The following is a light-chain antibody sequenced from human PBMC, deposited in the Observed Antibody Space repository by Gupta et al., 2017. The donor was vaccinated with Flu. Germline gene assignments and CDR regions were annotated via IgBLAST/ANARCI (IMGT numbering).Light chain of an antibody. CDR1: SSNIGGTNT. CDR2: STD. CDR3: SAWDDSLSGPL. J-gene: IGLJ2*01. V-gene: IGLV1-44*01. Sequence: VIISCSGSSSNIGGTNTVNWYQQRPGTAPNLLVYSTDQRASGVPDRFSGSKSGTSASLAISGLQSEDEADYYCSAWDDSLSGPLFGGGTKLSVL.